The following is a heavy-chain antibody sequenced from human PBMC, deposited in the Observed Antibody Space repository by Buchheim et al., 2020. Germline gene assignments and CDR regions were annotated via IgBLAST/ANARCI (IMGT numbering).Heavy chain of an antibody. CDR3: AGSSSYFWFDP. CDR2: IIPILNMA. J-gene: IGHJ5*02. Sequence: QVQLVQSGAEVKKPGSSVKVSCKASGGSFSSYTISWVRQAPGQGLEWMGRIIPILNMANYAQNFQGRVTFTADKPPGTVYMEVTSLRSEDTAVYYCAGSSSYFWFDPWGQGT. D-gene: IGHD6-13*01. V-gene: IGHV1-69*02. CDR1: GGSFSSYT.